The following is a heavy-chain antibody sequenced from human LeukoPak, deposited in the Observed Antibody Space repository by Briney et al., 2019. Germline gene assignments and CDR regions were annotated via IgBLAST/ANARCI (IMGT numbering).Heavy chain of an antibody. CDR2: ISYDGRSE. J-gene: IGHJ4*02. CDR3: ARGHLTQWPHGPPDY. Sequence: GGSLRLSCAASGFTFSSSGFHWVRQAPGKGLEWLAVISYDGRSEFYADSVKGRFTISRDNSKDTLLLQMNSLRGEDTAVYYCARGHLTQWPHGPPDYSGQGTLVTVSS. D-gene: IGHD6-19*01. V-gene: IGHV3-30*03. CDR1: GFTFSSSG.